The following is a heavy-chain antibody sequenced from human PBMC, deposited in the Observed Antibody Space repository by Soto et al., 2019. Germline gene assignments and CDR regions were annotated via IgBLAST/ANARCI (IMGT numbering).Heavy chain of an antibody. CDR1: GDSVSTNSAT. J-gene: IGHJ5*01. D-gene: IGHD2-8*01. CDR3: ARLIGNSWLDS. CDR2: THYRSNWYT. V-gene: IGHV6-1*01. Sequence: SQTLSLTCAISGDSVSTNSATWDWIRQSPSRGLEWLGRTHYRSNWYTDYAVSVKGRITISPDTSNNQPSLQLNSVTPDDTAVYYCARLIGNSWLDSWGQGTLVTAPQ.